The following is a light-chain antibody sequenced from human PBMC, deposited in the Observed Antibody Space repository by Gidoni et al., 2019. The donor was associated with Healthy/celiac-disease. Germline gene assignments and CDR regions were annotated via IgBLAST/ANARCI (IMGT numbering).Light chain of an antibody. V-gene: IGKV1-33*01. CDR3: QQYDNLPLT. CDR2: DAS. CDR1: QDISNY. J-gene: IGKJ4*01. Sequence: DIQMTQSPPSLSASVGDRVTITCQASQDISNYLNWYQQKPGKAPKLLIYDASNLETGVPSRFSGSGSGTDFTFTNSSLQPEDIATYYCQQYDNLPLTFGGGTKVEIK.